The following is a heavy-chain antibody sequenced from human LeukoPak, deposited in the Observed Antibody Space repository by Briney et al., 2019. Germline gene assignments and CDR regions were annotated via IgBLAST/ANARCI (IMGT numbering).Heavy chain of an antibody. D-gene: IGHD3-16*02. CDR2: INSDGSST. V-gene: IGHV3-74*01. CDR3: AKDYPGVWGSYRLALYYMDV. J-gene: IGHJ6*03. Sequence: GGSLRLSCAASGFTFSSYWMHWVRQAPGKGLVWVSRINSDGSSTSYADSVKGRFTISRDNAKNTLYLQMNSLRAEDTAVYYCAKDYPGVWGSYRLALYYMDVWGKGTTVTVSS. CDR1: GFTFSSYW.